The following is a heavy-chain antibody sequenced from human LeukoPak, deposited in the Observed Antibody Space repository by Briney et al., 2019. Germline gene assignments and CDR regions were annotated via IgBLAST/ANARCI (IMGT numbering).Heavy chain of an antibody. CDR1: GYTFTNSY. CDR2: INPDGGNT. D-gene: IGHD5-24*01. Sequence: AASVKVSCKASGYTFTNSYIHWVRQAPGQVLEWMGLINPDGGNTNYAQNFQGRVTLTRDTSTSTVYMELSSLRSEDTAIYYCARIRDGYNDAYDLWGQGTVVTVPS. CDR3: ARIRDGYNDAYDL. J-gene: IGHJ3*01. V-gene: IGHV1-46*01.